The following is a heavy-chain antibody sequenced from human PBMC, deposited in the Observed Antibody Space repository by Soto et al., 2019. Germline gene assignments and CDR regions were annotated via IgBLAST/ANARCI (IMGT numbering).Heavy chain of an antibody. CDR3: AKFCGGDCYRDFDY. V-gene: IGHV3-53*01. CDR2: IYSGVIT. J-gene: IGHJ4*02. D-gene: IGHD2-21*02. CDR1: GFTVSSNY. Sequence: GGSLRLSCAASGFTVSSNYMIWVRRAPGKGLEWVSVIYSGVITYYADSVKGRFTISRDNSKNTLYLQMNSLRAEDTAVYYCAKFCGGDCYRDFDYWGQGTLVTVSS.